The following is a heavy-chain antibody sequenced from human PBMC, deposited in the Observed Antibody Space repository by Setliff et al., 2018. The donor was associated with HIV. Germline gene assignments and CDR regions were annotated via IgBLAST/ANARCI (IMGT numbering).Heavy chain of an antibody. J-gene: IGHJ4*02. CDR1: GFTFSSYW. Sequence: SGFTFSSYWMSWVRQAPGKGLEWVANIKQDGSEKYYVDSVKGRFTISRDNAKNSVYLQMNNLRAEDTALYYCARVEIYNFWSGYTYYFDYWGQGTLVTVSS. V-gene: IGHV3-7*01. CDR2: IKQDGSEK. D-gene: IGHD3-3*01. CDR3: ARVEIYNFWSGYTYYFDY.